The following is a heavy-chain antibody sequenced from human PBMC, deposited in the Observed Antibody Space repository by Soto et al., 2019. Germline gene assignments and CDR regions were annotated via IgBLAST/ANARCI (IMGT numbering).Heavy chain of an antibody. J-gene: IGHJ4*02. Sequence: WASVKVSCKASGYTFTSYGISWVRQAPGQGLEWMGWISAYNGNTNYAQKLQGRVTMTTDTSTSTAYMELRSLRSDDTAVYYCARDAGLRYFDWLFPGVDYWGQGTLVTVSS. V-gene: IGHV1-18*04. CDR2: ISAYNGNT. CDR3: ARDAGLRYFDWLFPGVDY. CDR1: GYTFTSYG. D-gene: IGHD3-9*01.